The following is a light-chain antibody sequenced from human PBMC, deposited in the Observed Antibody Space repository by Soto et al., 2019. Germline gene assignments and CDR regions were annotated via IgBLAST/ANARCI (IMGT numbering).Light chain of an antibody. V-gene: IGKV1-9*01. CDR3: QQLNSFPWT. CDR2: AAS. J-gene: IGKJ1*01. Sequence: IQLTQSPSSLSASVGDRVTITCRASQGISRYLAWYQQKPGEAPKLLIYAASTLQTGVPSRFSGSASGTDFTLTISSLQPEDFATYYCQQLNSFPWTFGQGSTVEIK. CDR1: QGISRY.